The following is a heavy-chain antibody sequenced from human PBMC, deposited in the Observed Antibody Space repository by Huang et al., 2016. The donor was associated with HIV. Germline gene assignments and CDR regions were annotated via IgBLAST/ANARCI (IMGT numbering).Heavy chain of an antibody. D-gene: IGHD3-16*01. CDR1: GYTFSGYA. J-gene: IGHJ4*02. CDR2: VSPYNGDT. V-gene: IGHV1-18*01. Sequence: QVKLVQSGAEVKKPGASVKVSCKTSGYTFSGYAITGVRPAPGQGLEWMGWVSPYNGDTNYVQNRQGRVTMTTDMSTTTAYMELRSLTSDDTAIYYCARKFGRDFDYWGQGTLVTVSS. CDR3: ARKFGRDFDY.